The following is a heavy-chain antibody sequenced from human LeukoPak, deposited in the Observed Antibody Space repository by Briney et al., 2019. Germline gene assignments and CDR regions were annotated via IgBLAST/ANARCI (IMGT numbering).Heavy chain of an antibody. J-gene: IGHJ4*02. CDR1: GYTFSDYY. CDR3: AKRLHSSNWYAAFDC. CDR2: ISPAVGSA. D-gene: IGHD6-13*01. V-gene: IGHV1-46*01. Sequence: ASVKVSCKASGYTFSDYYLHWVRQAPGQGLEWLGVISPAVGSASYSQKFQGRVTVTGDTSTTTVYMELNSLTSEDTAVYYCAKRLHSSNWYAAFDCWGQGTLVTVSS.